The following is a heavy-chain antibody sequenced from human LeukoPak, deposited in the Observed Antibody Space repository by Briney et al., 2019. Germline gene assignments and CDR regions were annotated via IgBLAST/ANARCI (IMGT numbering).Heavy chain of an antibody. CDR2: INHSGST. Sequence: SETLSLTCAVYGWSFSGYYWSWIRQPPGKGLEWIGEINHSGSTNYNPSLKSRVTISIDTSKNQFSLKLSSVTAADTAVYYCARGRVGATQFDYWGQGTLVTVSS. D-gene: IGHD1-26*01. CDR3: ARGRVGATQFDY. V-gene: IGHV4-34*01. J-gene: IGHJ4*02. CDR1: GWSFSGYY.